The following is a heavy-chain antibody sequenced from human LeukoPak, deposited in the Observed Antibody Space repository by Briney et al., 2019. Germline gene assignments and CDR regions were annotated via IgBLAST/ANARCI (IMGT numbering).Heavy chain of an antibody. CDR2: IYYSGST. D-gene: IGHD3-22*01. CDR3: ASHAYYYDSSGSRGWFDP. V-gene: IGHV4-59*01. Sequence: SETLSLTCTVSGDSISSYYWSWIRQPPGKGLEWIGYIYYSGSTNYNPSLKSRVTISVDTSKNQFSLKLSSVTAADTAVYYCASHAYYYDSSGSRGWFDPWGQGTLVTVSS. CDR1: GDSISSYY. J-gene: IGHJ5*02.